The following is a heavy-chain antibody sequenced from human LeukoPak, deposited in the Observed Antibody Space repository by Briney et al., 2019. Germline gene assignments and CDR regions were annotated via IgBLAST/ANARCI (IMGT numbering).Heavy chain of an antibody. V-gene: IGHV3-23*01. CDR1: GFTFNSYA. CDR3: AKTTTGYSSGRYPGWPVDY. D-gene: IGHD6-19*01. CDR2: IFGSGGSA. Sequence: GGSLRLSCAASGFTFNSYAMYWVRRAPGKGLEWVSGIFGSGGSAHYADSVKGRFTIFRDNSKNTVYLQMNSLRAEDTAVYYCAKTTTGYSSGRYPGWPVDYWGQGTLVTVSS. J-gene: IGHJ4*02.